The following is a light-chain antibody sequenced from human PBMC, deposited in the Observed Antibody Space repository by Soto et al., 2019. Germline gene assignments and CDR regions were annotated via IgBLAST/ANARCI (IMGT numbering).Light chain of an antibody. J-gene: IGKJ4*01. Sequence: EIVVTQSPATLSLSPGERATLSCRASQSVSSYLAWYQQKPGQAPRRLIYDASNRATGIPARFSGSGSGTDFTLTISSLEPEDFAVYYCQQRSNWQGATFGGGTKVDIK. CDR2: DAS. V-gene: IGKV3-11*01. CDR3: QQRSNWQGAT. CDR1: QSVSSY.